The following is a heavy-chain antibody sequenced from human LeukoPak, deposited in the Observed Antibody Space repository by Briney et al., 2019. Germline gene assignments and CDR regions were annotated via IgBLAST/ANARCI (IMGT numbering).Heavy chain of an antibody. CDR2: IKKDGSET. CDR1: GFTPSSYW. J-gene: IGHJ4*02. V-gene: IGHV3-7*01. CDR3: ARARIDY. Sequence: GGSLRLSCEGSGFTPSSYWMTWVRQPQGKGLEWGATIKKDGSETYYGDSVTGRFTIFRDNAKNSLYLQMNSLRVDDTAVYYCARARIDYWGQGTLVSVSS.